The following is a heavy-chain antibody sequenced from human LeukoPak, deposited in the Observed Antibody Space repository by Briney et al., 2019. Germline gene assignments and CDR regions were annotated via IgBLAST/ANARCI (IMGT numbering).Heavy chain of an antibody. J-gene: IGHJ4*02. CDR3: ARGIYGVYYFDY. Sequence: SETLSLTCAVYGGSLSGYYWSWIRQPPGKGLEWIGEINHSGATNYNPSLKSRVTIAVDTSKNQFSLRLSSVTAADTAMYYCARGIYGVYYFDYRGQGALVTVSS. CDR2: INHSGAT. D-gene: IGHD4-17*01. CDR1: GGSLSGYY. V-gene: IGHV4-34*01.